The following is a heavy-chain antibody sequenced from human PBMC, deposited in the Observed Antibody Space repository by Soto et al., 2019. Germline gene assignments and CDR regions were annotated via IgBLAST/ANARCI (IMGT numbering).Heavy chain of an antibody. D-gene: IGHD3-22*01. Sequence: EVQLVESGGGVIQPGGSLRVSCAASGFTFSSNDMNWVRQAPGKGLEWVSLIYSGGSTYYAGSVKGRFTISRDNSKKTFYLQISSLCADATAVYYCAGRTLLPWAPWGQGTMVTVSS. CDR3: AGRTLLPWAP. CDR2: IYSGGST. V-gene: IGHV3-53*01. J-gene: IGHJ3*01. CDR1: GFTFSSND.